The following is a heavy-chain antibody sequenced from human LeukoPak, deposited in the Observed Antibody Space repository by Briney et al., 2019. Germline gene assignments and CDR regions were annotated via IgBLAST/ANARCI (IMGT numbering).Heavy chain of an antibody. V-gene: IGHV1-2*02. CDR2: INPNSGGT. Sequence: ASVKVSCKASGYTFTNYYIHWVRQAPGQGLESMGWINPNSGGTDYVQKFQGTVTMTRDTSKSTAYMELSSLRSDDSAVYYCARQGNDGALDIWGQGTLVTVAS. J-gene: IGHJ3*02. CDR1: GYTFTNYY. CDR3: ARQGNDGALDI. D-gene: IGHD1-1*01.